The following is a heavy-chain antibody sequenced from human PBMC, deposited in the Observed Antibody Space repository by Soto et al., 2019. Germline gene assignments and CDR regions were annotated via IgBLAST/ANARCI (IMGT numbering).Heavy chain of an antibody. J-gene: IGHJ4*02. Sequence: QMQLVESGGGVVQPGRSLRLSCAASGFTFSSYGIHWVRQAPGKGLEWVAVIWYDGSNKYYADSVKGRFTISRDNSKNTLYLQMNSLRAEDTAVYYCARDATTVVTPLDYWGQGTLVTVSS. CDR3: ARDATTVVTPLDY. D-gene: IGHD4-17*01. CDR1: GFTFSSYG. V-gene: IGHV3-33*01. CDR2: IWYDGSNK.